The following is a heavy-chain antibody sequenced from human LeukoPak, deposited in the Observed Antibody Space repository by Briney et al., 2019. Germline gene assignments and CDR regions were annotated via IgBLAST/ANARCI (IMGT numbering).Heavy chain of an antibody. CDR2: ISYDGSSK. CDR3: AELGITMIGGV. Sequence: RSLRLSCAASGFTFNNYAIHWVRQAPGKGLDWVAVISYDGSSKYYADSLKGRFTISRDNSKNTLYLQMNSLRADDTAVYYCAELGITMIGGVWGKGTTVTISS. V-gene: IGHV3-30-3*01. D-gene: IGHD3-10*02. CDR1: GFTFNNYA. J-gene: IGHJ6*04.